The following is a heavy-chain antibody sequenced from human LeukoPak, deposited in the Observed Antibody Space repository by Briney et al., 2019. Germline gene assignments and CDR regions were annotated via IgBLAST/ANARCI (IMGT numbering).Heavy chain of an antibody. J-gene: IGHJ4*02. V-gene: IGHV3-9*01. CDR2: ISWNSGSI. CDR3: ARGRNNGYGYVRARFIDY. D-gene: IGHD5-18*01. Sequence: QAGRSLRLSCAASGFTFDDYAMHWVRQAPGKGLEWVSGISWNSGSIGYADSVKGRFTISRDNAKNSLYLQMNSLRAEDTALYYCARGRNNGYGYVRARFIDYWGQGTLVTVSS. CDR1: GFTFDDYA.